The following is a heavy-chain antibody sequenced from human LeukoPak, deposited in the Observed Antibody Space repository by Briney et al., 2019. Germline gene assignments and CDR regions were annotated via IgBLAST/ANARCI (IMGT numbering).Heavy chain of an antibody. V-gene: IGHV3-30*03. D-gene: IGHD3-16*01. CDR3: ARGDYVLDY. J-gene: IGHJ4*02. CDR2: ISYDGNIK. Sequence: PGRSLRLSCAASGFTFSSYGMHWVRQAPGKGLEWVTVISYDGNIKYYVDSVKGRLTISRDNSKNTLYLQINSLRAEDTALYYCARGDYVLDYWGQGTLVTVSS. CDR1: GFTFSSYG.